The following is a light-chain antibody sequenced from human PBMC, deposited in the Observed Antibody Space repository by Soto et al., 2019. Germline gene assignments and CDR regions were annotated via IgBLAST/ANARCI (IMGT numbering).Light chain of an antibody. CDR2: DAS. CDR1: QSINNY. V-gene: IGKV3-11*01. J-gene: IGKJ4*01. Sequence: EIVLTQSPVTLSLSPGERATLSCRASQSINNYLAWYQQKPGQPPRLLIYDASNRATAIPVRFSVSGSGTDFTLTISSLEPEDSAVYYCQYRGIWPPGATFGGGTKVEIK. CDR3: QYRGIWPPGAT.